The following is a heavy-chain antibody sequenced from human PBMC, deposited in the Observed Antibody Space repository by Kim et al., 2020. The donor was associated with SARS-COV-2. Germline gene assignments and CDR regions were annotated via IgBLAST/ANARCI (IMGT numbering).Heavy chain of an antibody. D-gene: IGHD6-13*01. J-gene: IGHJ6*02. CDR1: GFTFSSYG. V-gene: IGHV3-33*01. CDR2: IWYDGSNK. Sequence: GGSLRLSCAASGFTFSSYGMHWVRQAPGKGLEWVAVIWYDGSNKYYADSVKGRFTISRDNSKNTLYLQMNSLRAEDTAVYYCARDRHPSEYSSSWYTDYYGMDVWGQGTTVTVSS. CDR3: ARDRHPSEYSSSWYTDYYGMDV.